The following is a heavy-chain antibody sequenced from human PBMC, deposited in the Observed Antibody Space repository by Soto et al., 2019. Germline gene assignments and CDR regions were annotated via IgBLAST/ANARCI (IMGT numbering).Heavy chain of an antibody. CDR1: GGSISSGGYY. J-gene: IGHJ3*02. Sequence: QVQLQESGPGLVKPSQTLSLTCTVSGGSISSGGYYWSWIRQHPGKGLEWIGYIYYSGSTYYNPSLKRRVTISVDTSKNQCSLKLSSVTAADTAVYYCVGGYSYSGDAFDIWGQGTMVTVSS. V-gene: IGHV4-31*03. CDR3: VGGYSYSGDAFDI. D-gene: IGHD5-18*01. CDR2: IYYSGST.